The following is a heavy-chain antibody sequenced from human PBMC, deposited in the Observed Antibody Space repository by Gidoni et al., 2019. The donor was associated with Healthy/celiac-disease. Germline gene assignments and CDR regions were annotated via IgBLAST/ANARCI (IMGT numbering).Heavy chain of an antibody. V-gene: IGHV3-9*01. CDR3: AKDRGYGAQLYYYYGMDV. J-gene: IGHJ6*02. Sequence: EVQLVESGGGLVQPGRSLRLSCAASGFTFDGYAMHWVRQAPGKGLEWVSGISWNSGSIGYADSVKGRFTISRDNAKNSLYLQMNSLRAEDTALYYCAKDRGYGAQLYYYYGMDVWGQGTTVTVSS. CDR2: ISWNSGSI. D-gene: IGHD4-17*01. CDR1: GFTFDGYA.